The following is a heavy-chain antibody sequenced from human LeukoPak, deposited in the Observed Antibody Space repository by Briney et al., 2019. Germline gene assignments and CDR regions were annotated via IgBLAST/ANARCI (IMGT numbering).Heavy chain of an antibody. CDR1: GFTFSSYE. V-gene: IGHV3-48*03. CDR3: ARVIIVGATGI. J-gene: IGHJ3*02. D-gene: IGHD1-26*01. CDR2: ISSGGSTV. Sequence: GGSLRLSCAASGFTFSSYEMNWVRQAPGKGLEWVSYISSGGSTVHYADSVKGRFTISRDNAKNTLYLQMNSLRAEDTAVYYCARVIIVGATGIWGQGTMVTVSS.